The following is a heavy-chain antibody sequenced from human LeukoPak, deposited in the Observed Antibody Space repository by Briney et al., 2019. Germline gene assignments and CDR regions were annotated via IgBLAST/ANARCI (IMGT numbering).Heavy chain of an antibody. Sequence: PGGSLRLSCAASGFTFSSYSMNWVRQAPGKGLEWVSSISSSSSYIYYADSVKGRFTISRDNSKNTLYLQMNSLRAEDTAVYYCAKVGTPMMLYYYDSSGYYGAFDIWGQGTMVTVSS. CDR2: ISSSSSYI. CDR1: GFTFSSYS. D-gene: IGHD3-22*01. V-gene: IGHV3-21*04. J-gene: IGHJ3*02. CDR3: AKVGTPMMLYYYDSSGYYGAFDI.